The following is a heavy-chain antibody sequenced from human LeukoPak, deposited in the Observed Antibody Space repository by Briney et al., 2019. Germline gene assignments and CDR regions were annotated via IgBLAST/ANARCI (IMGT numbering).Heavy chain of an antibody. J-gene: IGHJ4*02. V-gene: IGHV3-9*01. Sequence: GGSLRLSCAASGFTFDDYAMHWVRQAPGKGLEWVSGISWNSGSIGYADSVKGRFTISRDNAKNSLYLQMNSLRAEDTALYYCARRRNDYGLDYWGQGTLVTVSS. CDR2: ISWNSGSI. CDR3: ARRRNDYGLDY. D-gene: IGHD4-17*01. CDR1: GFTFDDYA.